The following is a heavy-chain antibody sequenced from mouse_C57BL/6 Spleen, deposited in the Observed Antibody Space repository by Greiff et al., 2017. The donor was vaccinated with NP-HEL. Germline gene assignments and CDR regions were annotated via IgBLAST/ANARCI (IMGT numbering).Heavy chain of an antibody. Sequence: EVKLVESGGGLVKPGGSLKLSCAASGFTFSSYAMSWVRQTPEKRLEWVATISDGGSYTYYPDNVKGRFTISRDNAKNNLYLQMSHLKSEDTAMYYCARVRDFDYWGQGTLVTVSA. CDR2: ISDGGSYT. V-gene: IGHV5-4*03. D-gene: IGHD1-1*01. CDR1: GFTFSSYA. J-gene: IGHJ3*01. CDR3: ARVRDFDY.